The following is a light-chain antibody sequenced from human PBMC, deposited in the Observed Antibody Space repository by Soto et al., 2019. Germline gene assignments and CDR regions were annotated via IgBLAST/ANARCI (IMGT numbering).Light chain of an antibody. CDR1: ERISSNF. J-gene: IGKJ3*01. Sequence: VLTQSPDTLSLSPGERATLSCRASERISSNFLAWYQQRPGQAPRLLIYGASTRASGIPDRFSGSGSGTAFALPISRLEPEDFAVFYCQQYGTSPFTFGPGTTVEIK. CDR2: GAS. V-gene: IGKV3-20*01. CDR3: QQYGTSPFT.